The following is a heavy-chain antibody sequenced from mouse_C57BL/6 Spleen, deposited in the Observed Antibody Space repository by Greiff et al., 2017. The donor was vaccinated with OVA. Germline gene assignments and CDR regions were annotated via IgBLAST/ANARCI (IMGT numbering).Heavy chain of an antibody. V-gene: IGHV1-64*01. D-gene: IGHD1-1*02. Sequence: QVQLKQPGAELVKPGASVKLSCKASGYTFTSYWMHWVKQRPGQGLEWIGMIHPNSGSTNYNEKFKSKATLTVDKTSSTAYMQHSSLASEDSAVYYCARRSTAVVSDYWGQGTTLTVSS. CDR1: GYTFTSYW. CDR2: IHPNSGST. CDR3: ARRSTAVVSDY. J-gene: IGHJ2*01.